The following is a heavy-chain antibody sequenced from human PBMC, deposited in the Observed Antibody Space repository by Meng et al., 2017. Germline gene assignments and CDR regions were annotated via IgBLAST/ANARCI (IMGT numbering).Heavy chain of an antibody. CDR3: ARGSYYDSSGPDAFDI. CDR1: GYTFTSYY. CDR2: INPSGGST. J-gene: IGHJ3*02. V-gene: IGHV1-46*01. Sequence: VEVVQSGAEVKKPGASVKVSCKASGYTFTSYYMHWVRQAPGQGLEWMGIINPSGGSTSYAQKFQGRVTMTRDTSTSTVYMELSSLRSEDTAVYYCARGSYYDSSGPDAFDIWGQGTMVTVSS. D-gene: IGHD3-22*01.